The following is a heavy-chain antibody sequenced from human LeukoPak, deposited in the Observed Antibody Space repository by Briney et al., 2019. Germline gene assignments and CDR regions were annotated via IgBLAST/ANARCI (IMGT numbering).Heavy chain of an antibody. V-gene: IGHV3-23*01. CDR3: AKAGYTSSWPFDY. D-gene: IGHD6-13*01. CDR2: ISGSGSTT. CDR1: GFTFSNYG. J-gene: IGHJ4*02. Sequence: GGFLRSSCAASGFTFSNYGMSWVRQAPGKGLEWVSAISGSGSTTYYADSVKGRFTISRDNSKNTLYLQMNSLRADDTALYYCAKAGYTSSWPFDYWGQGTLVTVSS.